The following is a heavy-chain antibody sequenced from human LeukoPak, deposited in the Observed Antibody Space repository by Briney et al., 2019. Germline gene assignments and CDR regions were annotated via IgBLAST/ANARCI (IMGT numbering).Heavy chain of an antibody. V-gene: IGHV4-34*01. CDR3: ARALIACSSTTCYRGNFDH. D-gene: IGHD2-2*01. Sequence: PSETLSLTCGVHGGSFSAYYWSWIRQPPGKGLEWIGEISHSGSTNYNPSLKSRVTRSADTSKNQFSLKLTSVTAADTAVYYCARALIACSSTTCYRGNFDHWGQGALVTVSS. CDR2: ISHSGST. CDR1: GGSFSAYY. J-gene: IGHJ4*02.